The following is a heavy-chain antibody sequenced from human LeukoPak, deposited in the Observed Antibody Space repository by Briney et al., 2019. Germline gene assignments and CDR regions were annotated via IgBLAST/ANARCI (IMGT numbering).Heavy chain of an antibody. D-gene: IGHD2-2*01. CDR2: IYYSGST. CDR1: GGSISSGDYY. V-gene: IGHV4-30-4*01. J-gene: IGHJ5*02. Sequence: SQTLSLTCTVSGGSISSGDYYWSWIRQPPGKGLEWIGYIYYSGSTYYNPSLKSRVAISVDTSKNQFSLKLSSVTAADTAVYYCPRTQLYCSSTSCYVNWFDPWGQGTLVTVSS. CDR3: PRTQLYCSSTSCYVNWFDP.